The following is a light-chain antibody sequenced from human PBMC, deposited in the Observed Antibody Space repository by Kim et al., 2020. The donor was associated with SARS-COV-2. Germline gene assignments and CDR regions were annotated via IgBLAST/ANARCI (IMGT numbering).Light chain of an antibody. V-gene: IGKV3-15*01. Sequence: EIVLTQSPGTLSLSPGERATLSCRASQTVRSSYIAWHQQKPGQAPRLLIYGASTRATGIPARFSGSGSGTEFTLTISSLQSEDSAVYYCQQYNDWPLTFGGGTKVDIK. J-gene: IGKJ4*01. CDR3: QQYNDWPLT. CDR2: GAS. CDR1: QTVRSS.